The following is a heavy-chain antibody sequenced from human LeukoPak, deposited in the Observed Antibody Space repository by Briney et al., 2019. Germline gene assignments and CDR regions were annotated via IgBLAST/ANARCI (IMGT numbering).Heavy chain of an antibody. CDR1: GGSISSSNW. CDR3: ARQGPYRPHDAFDI. Sequence: SETLSLTCAVSGGSISSSNWWSWVRQPPGKGLEWIGEIYHSGSTYYNPSLKSRVTISVDTSKNQFSLKLSSVTAADTAVYYCARQGPYRPHDAFDIWGQGTMVTVSS. CDR2: IYHSGST. V-gene: IGHV4-4*02. J-gene: IGHJ3*02.